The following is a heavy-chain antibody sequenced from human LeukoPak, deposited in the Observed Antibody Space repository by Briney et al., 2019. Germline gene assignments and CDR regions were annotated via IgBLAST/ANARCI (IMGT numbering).Heavy chain of an antibody. CDR3: AREKGAAMGYYYYGMDV. CDR1: GGTFSSYA. CDR2: IIPIFGTA. V-gene: IGHV1-69*13. D-gene: IGHD2-2*01. Sequence: SVKVSCKASGGTFSSYAIGWVRQAPGQGLEWMGGIIPIFGTANYAQKFQGRVTITADESTSTAYMELSSLRSEDTAVYYCAREKGAAMGYYYYGMDVWGQGTTVTVSS. J-gene: IGHJ6*02.